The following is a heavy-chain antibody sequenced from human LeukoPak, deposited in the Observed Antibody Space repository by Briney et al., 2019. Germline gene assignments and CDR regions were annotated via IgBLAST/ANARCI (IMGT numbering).Heavy chain of an antibody. V-gene: IGHV3-7*04. Sequence: GGSLRLSCAASGFTFSSYWMSWVRQAPGKGLEWVANIKQDGSEKCYVDSVKRRFTISRDNAKNSLYLQMNSLRAEDTAVYYCARDHRRYGMDVWGQGTTVTVSS. J-gene: IGHJ6*02. CDR1: GFTFSSYW. CDR2: IKQDGSEK. CDR3: ARDHRRYGMDV.